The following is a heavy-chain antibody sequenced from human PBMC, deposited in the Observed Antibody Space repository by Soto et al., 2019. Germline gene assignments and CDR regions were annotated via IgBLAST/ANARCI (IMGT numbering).Heavy chain of an antibody. CDR1: GYSFTSYA. J-gene: IGHJ4*02. Sequence: ASVKGSCKASGYSFTSYARHWVRQAHGQRLEWMGWINAGNGNTKYSQKFQGRVTITRDTSASTADMELSSLRSEDTAVYYCACGGVAADVAPFDYWGQGTLVTVSS. CDR2: INAGNGNT. CDR3: ACGGVAADVAPFDY. V-gene: IGHV1-3*01. D-gene: IGHD2-15*01.